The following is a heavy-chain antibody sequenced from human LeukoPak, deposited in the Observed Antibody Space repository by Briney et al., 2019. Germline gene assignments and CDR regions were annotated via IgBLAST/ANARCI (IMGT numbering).Heavy chain of an antibody. J-gene: IGHJ4*02. V-gene: IGHV4-59*08. Sequence: SETLSLTCTVSGGSITSYHWSWIRQPPGKGLEWIGYVSYRGSNNNNASLKSRVTMPVDSSKNQFALKLTSVTAADTAVYYCARVRGLGVITPYLDYWGQGILVTVSS. CDR3: ARVRGLGVITPYLDY. CDR2: VSYRGSN. CDR1: GGSITSYH. D-gene: IGHD3-16*02.